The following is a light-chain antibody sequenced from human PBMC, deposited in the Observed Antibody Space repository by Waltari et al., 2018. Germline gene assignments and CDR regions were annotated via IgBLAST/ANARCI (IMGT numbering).Light chain of an antibody. V-gene: IGKV2-29*02. CDR3: MQGLLPPLT. CDR1: QSLLYSDGKTS. CDR2: DVS. J-gene: IGKJ4*01. Sequence: IVMTQTPPSLSVTPGQSASISCKSNQSLLYSDGKTSLHWYLQRPGQSPQLLIYDVSSRFAGVPDRINGRGSGTDFTLEIGRVEAEDVGVYYCMQGLLPPLTFGGGTKVEIK.